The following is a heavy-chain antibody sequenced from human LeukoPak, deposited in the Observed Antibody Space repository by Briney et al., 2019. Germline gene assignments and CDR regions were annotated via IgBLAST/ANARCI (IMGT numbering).Heavy chain of an antibody. V-gene: IGHV4-59*01. CDR2: IYYSGST. Sequence: SETLSLTCTVSGGSISSYYWSWIRQPPGKGLEWIGYIYYSGSTNYNPSLKSRVTISVDTSKNQFSLKLSPVTAADTAVYYCARGRNYGDLYDAFDIWGQGTMVTVSS. D-gene: IGHD4-17*01. J-gene: IGHJ3*02. CDR1: GGSISSYY. CDR3: ARGRNYGDLYDAFDI.